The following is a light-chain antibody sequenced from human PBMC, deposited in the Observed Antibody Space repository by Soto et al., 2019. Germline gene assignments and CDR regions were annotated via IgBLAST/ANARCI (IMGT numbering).Light chain of an antibody. CDR2: GNS. J-gene: IGLJ2*01. Sequence: QSVLTQPPSVSGAPGQRVTISCTGSSSNIGAGYDVHWYQQLPGTAPRRLIYGNSNRPSGVPDRFSGSKSGTSASLAITGLRAEDEADYYCQSYDSSLSGSHGFGGGTKLTVL. CDR1: SSNIGAGYD. CDR3: QSYDSSLSGSHG. V-gene: IGLV1-40*01.